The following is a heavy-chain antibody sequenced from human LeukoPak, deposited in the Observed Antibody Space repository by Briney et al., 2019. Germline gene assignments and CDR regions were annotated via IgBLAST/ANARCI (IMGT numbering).Heavy chain of an antibody. J-gene: IGHJ4*02. CDR1: GFTFNNYV. V-gene: IGHV3-7*01. CDR2: INPDGNKK. Sequence: PGGSLRLSCAASGFTFNNYVMNWVRQAPGKGLEWVASINPDGNKKYSADSVKGRFTISRDNAENSLYLQMNSLRVEDTAFYYCARDLAYSRLDYWGQGMLVTVSS. D-gene: IGHD5-18*01. CDR3: ARDLAYSRLDY.